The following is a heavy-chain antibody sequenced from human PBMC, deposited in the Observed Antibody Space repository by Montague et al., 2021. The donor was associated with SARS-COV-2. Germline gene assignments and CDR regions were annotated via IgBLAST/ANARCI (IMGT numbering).Heavy chain of an antibody. CDR1: GTSFSGYY. V-gene: IGHV4-34*01. D-gene: IGHD3-10*01. CDR3: ARLRDGVVPSPILGVGPYYSYYYMDV. Sequence: SETRPLTCAVHGTSFSGYYWNWIRQPPGKGLEWIGEINHGGSTKYSPSLKSRLTISADTSKNQFSLKLTSVAAADTAVYYCARLRDGVVPSPILGVGPYYSYYYMDVWGRGTTVTVSS. CDR2: INHGGST. J-gene: IGHJ6*03.